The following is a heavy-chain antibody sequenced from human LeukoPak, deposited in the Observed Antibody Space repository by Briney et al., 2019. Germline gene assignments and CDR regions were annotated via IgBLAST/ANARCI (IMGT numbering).Heavy chain of an antibody. CDR3: AREGPRGNSQFDY. J-gene: IGHJ4*02. D-gene: IGHD2/OR15-2a*01. V-gene: IGHV3-33*01. CDR1: GFTFSNYG. CDR2: IWYDGSNK. Sequence: GGSVRLSCAASGFTFSNYGMHWVRQAPGKGLEWVALIWYDGSNKYYTDSVKGRLTISRDNSKDTLFLQMNSLRAEDTAVYYCAREGPRGNSQFDYWGQGTLVTVST.